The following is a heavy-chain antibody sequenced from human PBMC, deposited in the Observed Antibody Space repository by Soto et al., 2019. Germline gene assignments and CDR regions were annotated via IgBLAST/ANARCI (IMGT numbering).Heavy chain of an antibody. Sequence: ASVKVSCKASGYTFTSYYIHWVRQAPGQGLEWMGIINVSGGSTNHAQKFQGRVTMTRDTSTSTVYMELSSLRSEDTGVYYCARDAHGDYDYYYYYYMDVWGKGTTVTVSS. CDR2: INVSGGST. D-gene: IGHD4-17*01. J-gene: IGHJ6*03. CDR1: GYTFTSYY. V-gene: IGHV1-46*03. CDR3: ARDAHGDYDYYYYYYMDV.